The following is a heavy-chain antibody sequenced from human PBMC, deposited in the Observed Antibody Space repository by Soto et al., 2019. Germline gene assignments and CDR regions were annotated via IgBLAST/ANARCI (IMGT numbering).Heavy chain of an antibody. D-gene: IGHD5-12*01. Sequence: QVQLVQSGAEVQKPGSSVKVSCKASGGTFSSFAINWVRQAPGQGLEWMGGIIPVFATANSAQRFQGRLTITADESTSTAYMELSSLRSEDTAVYYCARDRGGYDGLDYWGQGTLVTVSS. V-gene: IGHV1-69*01. CDR3: ARDRGGYDGLDY. J-gene: IGHJ4*02. CDR1: GGTFSSFA. CDR2: IIPVFATA.